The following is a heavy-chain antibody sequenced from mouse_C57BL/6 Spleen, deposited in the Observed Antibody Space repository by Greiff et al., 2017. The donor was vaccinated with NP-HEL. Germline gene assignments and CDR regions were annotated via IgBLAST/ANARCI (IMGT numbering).Heavy chain of an antibody. D-gene: IGHD2-4*01. Sequence: QVHVKQSGAELVKPGASVKISCKASGYAFSSYWMNWVKQRPGKGLEWIGQIYPGDGDTNYNGKFKGKATLTADKSSSTAYMQLSSLTSEDSAVYFCARGGYYDYEDWFAYWGQGTLVTVSA. CDR2: IYPGDGDT. V-gene: IGHV1-80*01. CDR1: GYAFSSYW. CDR3: ARGGYYDYEDWFAY. J-gene: IGHJ3*01.